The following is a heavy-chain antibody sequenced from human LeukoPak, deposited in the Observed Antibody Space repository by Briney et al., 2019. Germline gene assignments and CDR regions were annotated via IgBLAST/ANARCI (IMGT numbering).Heavy chain of an antibody. J-gene: IGHJ4*02. V-gene: IGHV1-2*02. CDR2: INPNSGGT. Sequence: ASVKVSCKASGCTFTGYYMHWVRQAPGQGLEWMGWINPNSGGTNYAQKFQGRVTMTRDTSISTAYMELSRLRSDDTAVYYCASPQLRFLEWSGLDDWGQGTLVTVSS. D-gene: IGHD3-3*01. CDR1: GCTFTGYY. CDR3: ASPQLRFLEWSGLDD.